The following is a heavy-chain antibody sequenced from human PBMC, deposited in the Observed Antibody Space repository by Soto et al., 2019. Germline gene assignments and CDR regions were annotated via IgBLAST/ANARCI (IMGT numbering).Heavy chain of an antibody. Sequence: GSGPTLVNPTQTLTLTCTFCGFSLSTSGMCVSWIRQPPGKALEWLALIDWDDDKYYSTSLKTRLTISKDTSKNQVVLTMTNMDPVDTATYYCARIRGIAAAGRFYYYGMDVWGQGTTVTVSS. CDR2: IDWDDDK. CDR1: GFSLSTSGMC. D-gene: IGHD6-13*01. J-gene: IGHJ6*02. V-gene: IGHV2-70*01. CDR3: ARIRGIAAAGRFYYYGMDV.